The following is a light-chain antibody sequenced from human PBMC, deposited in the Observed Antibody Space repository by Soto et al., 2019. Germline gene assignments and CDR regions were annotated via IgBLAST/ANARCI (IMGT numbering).Light chain of an antibody. V-gene: IGLV2-14*01. CDR2: DVS. CDR1: SIDVSGYNY. CDR3: SSYTSSSTL. J-gene: IGLJ1*01. Sequence: QSVLTQPASVSGSPGQSITISCTGTSIDVSGYNYVSWYQQHPGKAPKLMIYDVSNRPSGVSNRFSGSKSGNTASLTISGLQAEDEADYYCSSYTSSSTLFGTGTKVTVL.